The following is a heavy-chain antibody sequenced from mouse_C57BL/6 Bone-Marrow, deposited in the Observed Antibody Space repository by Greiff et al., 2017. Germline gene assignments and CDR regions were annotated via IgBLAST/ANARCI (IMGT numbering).Heavy chain of an antibody. V-gene: IGHV1-61*01. CDR3: ARSFYYGNFY. CDR1: GYTFTSYW. D-gene: IGHD2-1*01. CDR2: IYPSDSET. J-gene: IGHJ2*01. Sequence: LVRPGSSVKLSCKASGYTFTSYWMDWVKQRPGQGLEWIGNIYPSDSETHYNQKFKDKATLTVDKSSSTAYMQLSSLTSEDSAVYYCARSFYYGNFYWGQGTTLTVSS.